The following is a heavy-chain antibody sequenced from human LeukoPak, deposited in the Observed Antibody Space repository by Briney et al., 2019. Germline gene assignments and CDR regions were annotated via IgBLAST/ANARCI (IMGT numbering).Heavy chain of an antibody. CDR1: GFTFSSYE. J-gene: IGHJ4*02. D-gene: IGHD6-6*01. Sequence: GGSLRLSCAASGFTFSSYEMNWVRQAPGKGLEWVSYISSSGSTIFYADSVKGRFTISRDNAKNSLYLQMNSLRAEDTAVYYCARLYSSSTGLRASDYWGQGTLVTVSS. V-gene: IGHV3-48*03. CDR2: ISSSGSTI. CDR3: ARLYSSSTGLRASDY.